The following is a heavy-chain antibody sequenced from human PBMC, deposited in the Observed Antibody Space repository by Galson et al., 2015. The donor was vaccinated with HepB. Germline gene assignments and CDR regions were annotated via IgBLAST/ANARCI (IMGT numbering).Heavy chain of an antibody. CDR3: AREGVRFLEWLPHGWFDP. J-gene: IGHJ5*02. V-gene: IGHV3-48*02. Sequence: SLRLSCAASGFTFSSYSMNWVRQAPGKGLEWVSYISSSSSTIYYADSVKGRFTISRDNAKNSLYLQMNSLRDEDTAVYYCAREGVRFLEWLPHGWFDPWGQGTLVTVSS. CDR1: GFTFSSYS. CDR2: ISSSSSTI. D-gene: IGHD3-3*01.